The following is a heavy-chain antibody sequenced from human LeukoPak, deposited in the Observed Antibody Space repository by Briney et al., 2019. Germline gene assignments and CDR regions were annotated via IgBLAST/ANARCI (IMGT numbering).Heavy chain of an antibody. J-gene: IGHJ3*02. V-gene: IGHV4-59*01. D-gene: IGHD6-13*01. CDR2: IHYSGST. Sequence: SETLSLTCTVSGGSISSYYWSWIRQPPGKGLEWIGYIHYSGSTNYNPSLKSRVTISVDTSKNQFSLKLSSVTAADTAVYYCARPYSSSWYLGAFDIWGQGTMVTVSS. CDR3: ARPYSSSWYLGAFDI. CDR1: GGSISSYY.